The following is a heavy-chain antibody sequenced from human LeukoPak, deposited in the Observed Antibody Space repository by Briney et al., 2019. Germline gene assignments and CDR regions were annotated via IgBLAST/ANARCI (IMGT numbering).Heavy chain of an antibody. CDR2: INPNSGGT. CDR3: ARDFRSSWYSSNWFDP. D-gene: IGHD6-13*01. J-gene: IGHJ5*02. V-gene: IGHV1-2*02. CDR1: GYTFTSYY. Sequence: GASVKVSCKASGYTFTSYYMHWVRQAPGQGLEWMGIINPNSGGTNYAQKFQGRVTMTRDTSISTAYMELSRLRSDDTAVYYCARDFRSSWYSSNWFDPWGQGTLVTVSS.